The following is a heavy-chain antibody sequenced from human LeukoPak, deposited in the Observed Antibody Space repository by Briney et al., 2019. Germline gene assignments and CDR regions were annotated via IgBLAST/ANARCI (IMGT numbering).Heavy chain of an antibody. Sequence: GGSLRLSCAASGFTFSSYEMNWVRQAPGKGLEWVSYISSSGSTIYYADSVKGRFTISRDNAKNSLYLQMNSLRAEDTAVYYCARDRGKYSYGLYYFDYWGQGTLVTVSS. CDR3: ARDRGKYSYGLYYFDY. CDR2: ISSSGSTI. D-gene: IGHD5-18*01. J-gene: IGHJ4*02. CDR1: GFTFSSYE. V-gene: IGHV3-48*03.